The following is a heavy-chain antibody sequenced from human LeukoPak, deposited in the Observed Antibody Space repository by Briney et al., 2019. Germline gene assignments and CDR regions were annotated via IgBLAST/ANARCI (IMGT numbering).Heavy chain of an antibody. J-gene: IGHJ4*02. V-gene: IGHV3-30*03. CDR3: ARSRNIVGATTGFDY. CDR1: GFTFSSYG. CDR2: ISYDGSNK. D-gene: IGHD1-26*01. Sequence: GRSLRLSCAASGFTFSSYGVHWVRQAPGKGLEWVAVISYDGSNKYYADSVKGRFTISRDNSKNTLYLQMNSLRAEDTAVYYCARSRNIVGATTGFDYWGQGTLVTVSS.